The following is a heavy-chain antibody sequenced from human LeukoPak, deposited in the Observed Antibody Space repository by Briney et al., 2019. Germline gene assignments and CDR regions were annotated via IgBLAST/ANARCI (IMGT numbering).Heavy chain of an antibody. Sequence: PGGSLGLFCAVSGFIISTSTIHCVCHAPTRGWDWVAVISYDESNQYYADSVKGRFTISRENSKNTLYLQMNSLRAEDSAVYYGARDSYGSDYWGQGTLVTVSS. V-gene: IGHV3-30-3*01. CDR2: ISYDESNQ. CDR3: ARDSYGSDY. D-gene: IGHD3-10*01. CDR1: GFIISTST. J-gene: IGHJ4*02.